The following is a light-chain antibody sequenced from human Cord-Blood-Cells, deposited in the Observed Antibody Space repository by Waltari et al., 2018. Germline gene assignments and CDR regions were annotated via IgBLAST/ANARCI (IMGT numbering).Light chain of an antibody. J-gene: IGLJ3*02. V-gene: IGLV2-11*01. CDR3: CSYAGSYNWV. CDR1: SRDVGGYNY. Sequence: QSALTQPRSVSGSPGPSVTISCTGTSRDVGGYNYVSWYQQHPGKAPKLIIYDVSKRPSGVPDRFSVSKSGNTASLTISGLQAEDEADYYCCSYAGSYNWVFGGGTKLTVL. CDR2: DVS.